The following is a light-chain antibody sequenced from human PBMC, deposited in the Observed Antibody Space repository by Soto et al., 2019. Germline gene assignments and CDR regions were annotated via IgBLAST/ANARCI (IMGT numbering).Light chain of an antibody. V-gene: IGKV3-20*01. Sequence: DIVLSQSPGTLSLSPGARAPLSCRASQSVSSDYLAWYQQKPGQAPRLLIYGASSRATGIPHRFSGSGSGTDFTLTISRLEPEDFAVYYCQQYGSSPRTFGQGTKVDIK. CDR1: QSVSSDY. J-gene: IGKJ1*01. CDR3: QQYGSSPRT. CDR2: GAS.